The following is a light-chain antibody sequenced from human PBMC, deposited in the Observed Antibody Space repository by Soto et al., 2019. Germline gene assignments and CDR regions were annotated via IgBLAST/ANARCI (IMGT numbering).Light chain of an antibody. J-gene: IGKJ2*01. CDR1: QSPNNW. CDR3: QQYYRYPVT. V-gene: IGKV1-5*01. CDR2: DVS. Sequence: DSQLTQYPSTLSASVGERVTITCRASQSPNNWMAWYQQKSGKAPKLLIYDVSTLASGVPSRFSGSVSGTECALTISSLQPDASATYYCQQYYRYPVTFGQGTKVDIK.